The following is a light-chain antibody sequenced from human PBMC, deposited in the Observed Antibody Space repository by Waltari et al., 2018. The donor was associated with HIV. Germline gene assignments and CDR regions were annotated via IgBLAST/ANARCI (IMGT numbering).Light chain of an antibody. V-gene: IGLV3-19*01. CDR2: GQS. CDR1: SLMNYY. J-gene: IGLJ3*02. CDR3: NSRDSTGNHWL. Sequence: SSGLTQDPAVFVVLGQTVKITCLVDSLMNYYDSCYQLKPGQASVFFFYGQSSRHSGIPDRFSGSSSGNTASLTITGAQAEDEADCYCNSRDSTGNHWLFGGGTKLAVL.